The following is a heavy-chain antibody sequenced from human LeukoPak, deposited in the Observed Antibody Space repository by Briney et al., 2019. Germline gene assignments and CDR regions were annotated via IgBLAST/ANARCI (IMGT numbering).Heavy chain of an antibody. J-gene: IGHJ4*02. CDR2: INSDGSST. CDR1: GFTFSSYW. CDR3: ARDTYYYDSSGYYLFDY. D-gene: IGHD3-22*01. Sequence: GGSLRLSCAASGFTFSSYWKHWVRQAPGKGLVWVSRINSDGSSTSYADSVKGRFTISRDNAKNTLYLQMNSLRAEDTAVYYCARDTYYYDSSGYYLFDYWGQGTLVTVSS. V-gene: IGHV3-74*01.